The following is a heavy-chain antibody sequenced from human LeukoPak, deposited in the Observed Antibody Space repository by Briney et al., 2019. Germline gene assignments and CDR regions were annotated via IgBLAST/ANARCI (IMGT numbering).Heavy chain of an antibody. CDR1: GFTFSDSY. Sequence: GGSLRLSCVASGFTFSDSYMAWVRQAPGEGLEWVSSISSSSSYIYYADSVKGRFTIFRDNAKNSLYLQMNSLRAEDTAVYYCARDNDGYCSSTSCYEDYWGQGTLVTVSS. J-gene: IGHJ4*02. CDR2: ISSSSSYI. D-gene: IGHD2-2*03. CDR3: ARDNDGYCSSTSCYEDY. V-gene: IGHV3-11*06.